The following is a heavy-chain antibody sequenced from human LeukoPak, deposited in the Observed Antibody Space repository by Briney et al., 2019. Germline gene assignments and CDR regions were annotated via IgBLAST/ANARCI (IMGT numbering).Heavy chain of an antibody. Sequence: PGGSLRLSCAASGFTFSSYWMHWVRQVPGKGLMWVARTNPGGSSITYADSVKGRFTITRDNAKNTLYLQMDSLRAEDTGVYYCARSNQADDYWGQGTLVTVSS. CDR1: GFTFSSYW. D-gene: IGHD1-14*01. J-gene: IGHJ4*02. CDR3: ARSNQADDY. V-gene: IGHV3-74*01. CDR2: TNPGGSSI.